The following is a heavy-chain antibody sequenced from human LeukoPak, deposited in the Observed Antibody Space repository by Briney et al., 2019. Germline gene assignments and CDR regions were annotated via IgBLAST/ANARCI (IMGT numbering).Heavy chain of an antibody. CDR1: GFTFSSYG. CDR2: ISGSGGST. V-gene: IGHV3-23*01. Sequence: GGPLRLSCAASGFTFSSYGMSWVRQAPGKGLEWVSAISGSGGSTYYADSVKGRFTISRDNSKNTLYLQMNSLRAEDTAVYYCAKVGYYDFWSGPRGYYYMDVWGKGTTVTVSS. CDR3: AKVGYYDFWSGPRGYYYMDV. J-gene: IGHJ6*03. D-gene: IGHD3-3*01.